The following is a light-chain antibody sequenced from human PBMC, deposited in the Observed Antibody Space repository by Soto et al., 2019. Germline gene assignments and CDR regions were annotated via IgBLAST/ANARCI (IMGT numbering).Light chain of an antibody. Sequence: QPVLTQPPSASGTPGQRVTISCSGSSSNIGVNTVNWYQQLPGTAPKLLIYTNSHRPSGVPDRFSGSKSGTSASLAISGLQSEDEADYYCAAWDDSLNGVLFGGGTKLTVL. J-gene: IGLJ2*01. CDR2: TNS. CDR3: AAWDDSLNGVL. CDR1: SSNIGVNT. V-gene: IGLV1-44*01.